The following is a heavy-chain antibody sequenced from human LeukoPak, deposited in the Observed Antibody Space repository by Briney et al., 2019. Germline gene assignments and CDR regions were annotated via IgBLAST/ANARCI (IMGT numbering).Heavy chain of an antibody. V-gene: IGHV4-4*02. CDR2: IYHSGST. J-gene: IGHJ6*02. CDR3: ARGTHARGYYYYYGMDV. CDR1: GGSISSSNW. D-gene: IGHD3-10*01. Sequence: SETLSLTCAVSGGSISSSNWWSWVRQPPGKGLEWIGEIYHSGSTNYNPSLKSRVTISVDKSKNQFSLKLSSVTAADTAVYYCARGTHARGYYYYYGMDVWGQGTTVTVSS.